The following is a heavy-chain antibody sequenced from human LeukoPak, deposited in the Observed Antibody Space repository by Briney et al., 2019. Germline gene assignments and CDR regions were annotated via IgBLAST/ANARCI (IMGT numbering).Heavy chain of an antibody. CDR1: GGTFSSYA. CDR2: IIPIFGTA. CDR3: ARDRAPGSGNSQGTLFDP. D-gene: IGHD3-10*01. V-gene: IGHV1-69*05. Sequence: ASVKVSCKASGGTFSSYAISWVRQAPGQGLEWMGGIIPIFGTANYAQKFQGRVTITTDESTSTAYMELSSLRSEDTAIYYCARDRAPGSGNSQGTLFDPWGQGTLVTVSS. J-gene: IGHJ5*02.